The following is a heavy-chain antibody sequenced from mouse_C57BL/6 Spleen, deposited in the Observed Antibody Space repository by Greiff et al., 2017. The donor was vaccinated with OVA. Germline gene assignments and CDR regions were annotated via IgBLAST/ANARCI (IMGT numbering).Heavy chain of an antibody. D-gene: IGHD2-5*01. CDR1: GYAFSSSW. V-gene: IGHV1-82*01. CDR3: ARSSNWAMDY. Sequence: LQESGPELVKPGASVKISCKASGYAFSSSWMNWVKQRPGKGLEWIGRIYPGDGDTNYNGKFKGKATLTADKSSSTAYMQLSSLTSEDSAVYFCARSSNWAMDYWGQGTSVTVSS. CDR2: IYPGDGDT. J-gene: IGHJ4*01.